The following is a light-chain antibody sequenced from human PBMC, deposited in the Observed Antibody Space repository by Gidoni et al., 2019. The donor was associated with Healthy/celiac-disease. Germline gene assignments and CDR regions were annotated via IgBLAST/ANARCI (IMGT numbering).Light chain of an antibody. CDR1: SSDVGGYNY. CDR3: SSYTSSSTRV. CDR2: DVR. V-gene: IGLV2-14*03. J-gene: IGLJ2*01. Sequence: QSALTQPAPVSGSPGQSITISCTGTSSDVGGYNYVSWYPQHPGKAPKLMIYDVRNRPSGVSNRFSGSKSGNTASLTISGLQAEDEADYYCSSYTSSSTRVFGGGTTLTVL.